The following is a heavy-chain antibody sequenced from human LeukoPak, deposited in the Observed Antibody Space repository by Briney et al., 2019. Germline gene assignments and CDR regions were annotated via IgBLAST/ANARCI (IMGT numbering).Heavy chain of an antibody. Sequence: SETLSLTCTVSGRSISSSSYYWGWIRQPPGKGLDWIGSIYYSGSTYYNPSLKSRVTLCVDPSQNQCSLKRSSVTAAETALYYCVCVTPQFETGAYLITGGYPPRFDYWGQGTLVTVSS. CDR1: GRSISSSSYY. CDR2: IYYSGST. J-gene: IGHJ4*02. V-gene: IGHV4-39*01. D-gene: IGHD3-22*01. CDR3: VCVTPQFETGAYLITGGYPPRFDY.